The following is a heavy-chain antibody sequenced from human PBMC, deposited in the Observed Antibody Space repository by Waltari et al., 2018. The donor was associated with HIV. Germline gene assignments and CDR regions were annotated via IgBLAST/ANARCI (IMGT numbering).Heavy chain of an antibody. Sequence: QLQLQESGPGLVKPWETLSLNCSVSGGSISSSYYWAWIRQSPEKGLEWIGSLFYRGSASYNPSLKSRVSMSVDTSENTFSLRLKSVTSADTALYYCVSQGGSGIMMVTALQFDLWGQGALVTVSS. CDR1: GGSISSSYY. CDR2: LFYRGSA. V-gene: IGHV4-39*01. D-gene: IGHD2-21*02. CDR3: VSQGGSGIMMVTALQFDL. J-gene: IGHJ5*02.